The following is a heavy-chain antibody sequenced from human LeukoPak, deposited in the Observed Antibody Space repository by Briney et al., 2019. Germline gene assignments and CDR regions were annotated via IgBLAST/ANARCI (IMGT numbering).Heavy chain of an antibody. CDR3: ARDIVHDSGWFDP. D-gene: IGHD2-15*01. Sequence: PGGSLRLSCAASGFTFSSYAMSWVRQAPGKGLEWVAVISYDGSNKYYADSVKGRFTISRDNSKNTLYLQMNSLRAEDTAVYYCARDIVHDSGWFDPWGQGTLVTVSS. CDR1: GFTFSSYA. CDR2: ISYDGSNK. J-gene: IGHJ5*02. V-gene: IGHV3-30*19.